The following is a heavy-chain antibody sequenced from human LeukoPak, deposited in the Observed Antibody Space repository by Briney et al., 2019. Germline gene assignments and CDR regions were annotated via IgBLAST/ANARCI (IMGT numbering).Heavy chain of an antibody. CDR1: GYSISSGYY. Sequence: SETLSLTCTVSGYSISSGYYWGWIRQPPGKGLEWIGSIYHSGSTYYNPSLKSRVTISVDTSKNQFSLKLSSVTAADTAVYYCASLQVATAYYFDYWGQGTLVTVSP. CDR3: ASLQVATAYYFDY. V-gene: IGHV4-38-2*02. CDR2: IYHSGST. D-gene: IGHD5-12*01. J-gene: IGHJ4*02.